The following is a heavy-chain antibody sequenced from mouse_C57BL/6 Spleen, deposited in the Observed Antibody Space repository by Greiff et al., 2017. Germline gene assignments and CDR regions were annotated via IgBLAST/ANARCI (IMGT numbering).Heavy chain of an antibody. CDR2: ISSGSSTI. CDR3: ARRGYDYPYYAMDY. Sequence: EVQLVESGGGLVKPGGSLKLSCAASGFTFSDYGMHWVRQAPEKGLEWVAYISSGSSTIYSAYTVKGRFTISRDNAKNTLFLQMTSLRSEDTAMYYCARRGYDYPYYAMDYWGQGPSVTVSS. V-gene: IGHV5-17*01. CDR1: GFTFSDYG. D-gene: IGHD2-4*01. J-gene: IGHJ4*01.